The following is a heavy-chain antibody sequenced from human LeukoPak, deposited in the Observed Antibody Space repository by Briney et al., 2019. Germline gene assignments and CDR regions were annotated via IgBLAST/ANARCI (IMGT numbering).Heavy chain of an antibody. J-gene: IGHJ5*02. CDR2: ISYDGSNK. Sequence: GGSLRLSCAASGFTFSSYAMHWVRQAPGKGLERVAVISYDGSNKYYADSVKGRFTISRDNSKNTLYLQMNSLRAEDTAVYYCARDAHYVWGSYRYTVYNWFDPWGQGTLVTVSS. CDR1: GFTFSSYA. D-gene: IGHD3-16*02. V-gene: IGHV3-30*04. CDR3: ARDAHYVWGSYRYTVYNWFDP.